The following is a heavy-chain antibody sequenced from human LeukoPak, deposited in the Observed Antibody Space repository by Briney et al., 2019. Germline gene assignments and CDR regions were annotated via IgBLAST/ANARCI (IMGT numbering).Heavy chain of an antibody. Sequence: ASVKVSCKASGYIFTGYYMHWVRQAPGQGLEWMGWINPNSGGTNYAQKFQGRVTMTRDTSISTAYMELSRLTFDDTAVFYCAGEGVTGKIDYWGQGTLVTVSS. J-gene: IGHJ4*02. CDR1: GYIFTGYY. CDR3: AGEGVTGKIDY. CDR2: INPNSGGT. V-gene: IGHV1-2*02. D-gene: IGHD2-21*02.